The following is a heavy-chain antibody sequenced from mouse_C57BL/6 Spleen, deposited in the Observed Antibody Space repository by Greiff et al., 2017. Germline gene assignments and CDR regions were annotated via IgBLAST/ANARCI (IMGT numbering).Heavy chain of an antibody. CDR1: GYAFTNYL. CDR2: INPGSGGT. J-gene: IGHJ2*01. Sequence: VQLQQSGAELVRPGTSVKVSCKASGYAFTNYLIEWVKQRPGQGLEWIGVINPGSGGTNYNEKFKGKATLTADKSSSTAYMQLSSLTSEDSAVYFCARGSSYYCDYWGQGTTLTVSS. D-gene: IGHD1-1*01. V-gene: IGHV1-54*01. CDR3: ARGSSYYCDY.